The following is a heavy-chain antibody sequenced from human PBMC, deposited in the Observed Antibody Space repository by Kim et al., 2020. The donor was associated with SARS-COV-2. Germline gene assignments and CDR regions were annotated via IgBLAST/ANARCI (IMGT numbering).Heavy chain of an antibody. J-gene: IGHJ3*02. Sequence: SETLSLTCAVSGGSISSSNWWSWVRQPPGKGLEWIGEIYHSGSTNYNPSLKSRVTISVDKSKNQFSLKLSSVTAADTAVYYCARIKAGAGGTDAFDIWGQGTMVTVSS. D-gene: IGHD6-19*01. CDR3: ARIKAGAGGTDAFDI. CDR1: GGSISSSNW. CDR2: IYHSGST. V-gene: IGHV4-4*02.